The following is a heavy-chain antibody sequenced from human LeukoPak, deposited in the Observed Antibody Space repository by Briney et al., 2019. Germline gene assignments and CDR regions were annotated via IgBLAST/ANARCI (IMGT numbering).Heavy chain of an antibody. CDR3: ARAYCSGGSCPMDV. CDR2: IYTSGST. Sequence: KPSETLSLTCTVSGGSISSYYWSWIRQPAGKELEWIGRIYTSGSTNYNPSLKSRVTMSVDTSKNQFSLKLSSVTAADTAVYYCARAYCSGGSCPMDVWGKGTTVTVSS. V-gene: IGHV4-4*07. CDR1: GGSISSYY. J-gene: IGHJ6*04. D-gene: IGHD2-15*01.